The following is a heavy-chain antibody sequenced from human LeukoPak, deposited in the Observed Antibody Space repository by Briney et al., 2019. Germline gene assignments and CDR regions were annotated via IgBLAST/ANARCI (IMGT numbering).Heavy chain of an antibody. D-gene: IGHD2-2*01. CDR2: IYYSGST. V-gene: IGHV4-59*01. Sequence: PGRSLRLSCAASGFTFSSYAMHWVRQAPGKGLEWIGYIYYSGSTNYNPSLKSRVTISVDTSKNQFSLKLSSVTAADTAVYYCARDRSSWGYYFDYWGQGTLVTVSS. J-gene: IGHJ4*02. CDR1: GFTFSSYA. CDR3: ARDRSSWGYYFDY.